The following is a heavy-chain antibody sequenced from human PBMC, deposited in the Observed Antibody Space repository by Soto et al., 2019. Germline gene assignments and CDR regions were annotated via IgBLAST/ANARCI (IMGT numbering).Heavy chain of an antibody. D-gene: IGHD6-19*01. CDR2: ISYDGSNK. CDR1: GFSFSSYG. Sequence: QVQLVESGGGVVQPGRSLRLSCAASGFSFSSYGMQWVRQAPGKGLEWVAVISYDGSNKYYADSVKDRFTISRDNSKKTLYLQMNSQRADDTAVYYCVAGQYFFDYCGQGTLVTVSS. V-gene: IGHV3-30*03. J-gene: IGHJ4*02. CDR3: VAGQYFFDY.